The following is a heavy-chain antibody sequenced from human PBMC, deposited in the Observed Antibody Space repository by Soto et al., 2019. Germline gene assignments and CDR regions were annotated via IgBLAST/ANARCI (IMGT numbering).Heavy chain of an antibody. J-gene: IGHJ1*01. CDR2: IIPIFGTT. D-gene: IGHD3-10*01. V-gene: IGHV1-69*12. CDR1: GGTFSNYA. Sequence: QVQLVQSGAEVKKPGSSVKVSCKASGGTFSNYALSWVRQAPGQGLEWMGDIIPIFGTTNNAQKFQGRVRMSADETMRTAYMETRTLSSEYAGVYYCAILGERDYYGTSVYGWGQGALVTVSS. CDR3: AILGERDYYGTSVYG.